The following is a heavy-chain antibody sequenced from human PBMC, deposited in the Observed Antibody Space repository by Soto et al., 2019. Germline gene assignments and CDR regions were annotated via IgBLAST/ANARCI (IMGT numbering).Heavy chain of an antibody. CDR1: GESISSGGYY. CDR3: ARASSSSSAIDY. J-gene: IGHJ4*02. V-gene: IGHV4-31*03. Sequence: QVQLQESGPGLVKPSQTLSLTCTVSGESISSGGYYWSWIRQHPGKGLEWIGYIYDIGSAYYNPSLKSRLSISMHTSKNQYAIGLCSVTAADIAVYYCARASSSSSAIDYGGQGTLITVSS. D-gene: IGHD6-6*01. CDR2: IYDIGSA.